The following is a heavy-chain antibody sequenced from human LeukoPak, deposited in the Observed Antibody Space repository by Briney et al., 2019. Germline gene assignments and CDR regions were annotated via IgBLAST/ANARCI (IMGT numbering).Heavy chain of an antibody. J-gene: IGHJ4*02. Sequence: QPGGSLRLSCAASGFTFSSYGMHWVRQAPGKGLEWVAVISYDGSNKYYADSVKGRFTISRDNSKNTLYLQMNSLRAEDTAVYYCAKAPRGYSGYAGYWGQGTLVTVSS. CDR1: GFTFSSYG. V-gene: IGHV3-30*18. CDR3: AKAPRGYSGYAGY. D-gene: IGHD5-12*01. CDR2: ISYDGSNK.